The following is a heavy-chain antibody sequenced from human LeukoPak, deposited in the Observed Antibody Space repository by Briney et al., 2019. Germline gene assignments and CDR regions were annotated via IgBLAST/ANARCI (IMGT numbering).Heavy chain of an antibody. J-gene: IGHJ4*02. CDR2: VYYSGST. CDR3: ARTEYYFDH. D-gene: IGHD3-10*01. V-gene: IGHV4-59*01. Sequence: SETLSLTCTVPSDSISSYYWSWIRQPPGKGLEWIGCVYYSGSTHYNPSLKSRLTMSADTSKNQFSLKLSSVTTADTAVYYCARTEYYFDHWGQGTLVTVSS. CDR1: SDSISSYY.